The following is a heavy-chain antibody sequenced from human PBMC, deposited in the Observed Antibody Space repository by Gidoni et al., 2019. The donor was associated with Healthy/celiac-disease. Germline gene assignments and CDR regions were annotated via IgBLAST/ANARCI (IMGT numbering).Heavy chain of an antibody. CDR3: AIQMGYGYLGY. V-gene: IGHV3-30-3*01. Sequence: QVQLVEFGGGVVQPGRSMRLSCAASGFTFSSYAMHWVRQAPGKGLEWVAVISYDGSNKYYADSVKGRFTISRDNSKNTLYLQMNSLRAEDTAVYYCAIQMGYGYLGYWGQGTLVTVSS. D-gene: IGHD5-18*01. CDR2: ISYDGSNK. CDR1: GFTFSSYA. J-gene: IGHJ4*02.